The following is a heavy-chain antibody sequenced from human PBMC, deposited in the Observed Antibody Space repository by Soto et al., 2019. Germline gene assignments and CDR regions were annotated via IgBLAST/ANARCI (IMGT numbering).Heavy chain of an antibody. CDR3: ARSEGYDILTGYRLWYFDY. J-gene: IGHJ4*02. CDR2: IYYSGST. CDR1: GGSISSYY. Sequence: SETLSLTCTVSGGSISSYYWSWIRQPPGKGLEWIGYIYYSGSTNYNPSLKSRVTISVDTSKNQFSLKLSSVTAADTAVYYCARSEGYDILTGYRLWYFDYWGQGTLVTVSS. V-gene: IGHV4-59*08. D-gene: IGHD3-9*01.